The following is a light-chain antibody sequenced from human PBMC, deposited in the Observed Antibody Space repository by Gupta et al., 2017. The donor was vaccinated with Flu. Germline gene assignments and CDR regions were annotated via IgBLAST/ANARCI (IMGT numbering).Light chain of an antibody. Sequence: ASVVNRVTITCRASQSISYWLAWKQQKAGKAPKLLIYKASSLENGVPSGISGGGSGTEFTLTISSLQPDDFANYYCRRYTSYFGPGTKVDIK. CDR3: RRYTSY. V-gene: IGKV1-5*03. J-gene: IGKJ3*01. CDR2: KAS. CDR1: QSISYW.